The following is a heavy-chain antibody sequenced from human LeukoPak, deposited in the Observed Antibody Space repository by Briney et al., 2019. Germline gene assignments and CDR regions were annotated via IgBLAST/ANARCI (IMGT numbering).Heavy chain of an antibody. CDR3: ARGASIKWLLYLSPFDY. CDR2: IYYSGST. D-gene: IGHD3-3*01. J-gene: IGHJ4*02. V-gene: IGHV4-31*03. CDR1: GGSVSSGGYF. Sequence: SETLSLTCTVSGGSVSSGGYFWTWIRQHPGKGLEWIGYIYYSGSTYYNLSLKSRVTISVDTSKYQFSLKLSSVTAADTAVYYCARGASIKWLLYLSPFDYWGQGTLVTVSS.